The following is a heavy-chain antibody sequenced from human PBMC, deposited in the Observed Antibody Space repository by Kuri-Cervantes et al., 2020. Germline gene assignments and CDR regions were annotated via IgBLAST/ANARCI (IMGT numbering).Heavy chain of an antibody. V-gene: IGHV3-21*01. CDR2: ISSSSSYI. CDR3: ARDKGEGQWLRTHKGNHQLGSNSYGMDV. Sequence: GGSLRLSCAASGFTFSSYSMNWVRQAPGKGLEWVSSISSSSSYIYYADSVKGRFTISRDNAKNSLYLQMNSLRAEDTAVYYCARDKGEGQWLRTHKGNHQLGSNSYGMDVWGQGTTVTVSS. D-gene: IGHD6-19*01. J-gene: IGHJ6*02. CDR1: GFTFSSYS.